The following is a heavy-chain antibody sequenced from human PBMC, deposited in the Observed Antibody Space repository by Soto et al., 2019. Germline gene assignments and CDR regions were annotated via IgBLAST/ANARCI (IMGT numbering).Heavy chain of an antibody. CDR2: MYHSGTT. CDR1: NYSISSGYY. D-gene: IGHD3-16*01. J-gene: IGHJ4*02. V-gene: IGHV4-38-2*02. CDR3: ARVAFGPIDY. Sequence: PSETLSLTCTVSNYSISSGYYWGWIRQSPGEGLEWIVSMYHSGTTYYNPSLKSRVTISIDTSKNQFSLKLTSVTSADTAVYFCARVAFGPIDYWGQGALVGVSS.